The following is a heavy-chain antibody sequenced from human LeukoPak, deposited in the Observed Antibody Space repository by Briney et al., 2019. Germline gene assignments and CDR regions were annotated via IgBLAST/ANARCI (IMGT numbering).Heavy chain of an antibody. Sequence: SQTLSLTCAISGDSVSSNSAAWNWIRQSPSRGLEWLGRTYYRSKWYNDYAVSVKSRITINPDTSKNQFSLQLNSVTPEDTAVYYCARARYYDFWSGPPPRVLGYYMDVWGKGTTVTVSS. CDR3: ARARYYDFWSGPPPRVLGYYMDV. CDR2: TYYRSKWYN. D-gene: IGHD3-3*01. J-gene: IGHJ6*03. CDR1: GDSVSSNSAA. V-gene: IGHV6-1*01.